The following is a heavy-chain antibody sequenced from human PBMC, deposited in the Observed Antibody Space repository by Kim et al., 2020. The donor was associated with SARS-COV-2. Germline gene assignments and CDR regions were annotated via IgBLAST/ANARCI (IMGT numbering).Heavy chain of an antibody. V-gene: IGHV3-23*01. CDR2: ISGSGGST. J-gene: IGHJ4*02. Sequence: GGSLRLSCAASGFTFSSYAMSWVRQAPGKGLEWVSAISGSGGSTYYADSVKGRFTISRDNSKNTLYLQMNSLRAEDTAVYYCAKVYYYDSSGYYPTLDYWGQGTLVTVSS. D-gene: IGHD3-22*01. CDR3: AKVYYYDSSGYYPTLDY. CDR1: GFTFSSYA.